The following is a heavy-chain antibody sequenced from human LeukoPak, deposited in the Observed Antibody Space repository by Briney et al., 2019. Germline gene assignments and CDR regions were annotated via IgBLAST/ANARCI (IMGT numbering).Heavy chain of an antibody. V-gene: IGHV1-18*04. CDR1: GYTFTSYG. CDR3: ARDLAAAGTSGY. Sequence: ASVKVSCKASGYTFTSYGISWVRQAPRQGLEWMGWISAYNGNTNYAQKLQGRVTMTTDTSTSTAYMELRSLRSDDTAVYYCARDLAAAGTSGYWGQGTLVTVSS. CDR2: ISAYNGNT. D-gene: IGHD6-13*01. J-gene: IGHJ4*02.